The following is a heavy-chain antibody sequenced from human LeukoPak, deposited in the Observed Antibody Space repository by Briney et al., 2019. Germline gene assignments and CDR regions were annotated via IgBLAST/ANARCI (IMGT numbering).Heavy chain of an antibody. CDR1: GGSVSSGSYY. J-gene: IGHJ5*02. Sequence: SETLSLTCTVSGGSVSSGSYYWSWIRQPPGKGLEWIGYIYYSGNTNYNPSLKSRVTILVDTSKNQFSLKLSPVTAADTAVYYCARDHRWFDPWGQGTLVTVSS. CDR3: ARDHRWFDP. V-gene: IGHV4-61*01. CDR2: IYYSGNT.